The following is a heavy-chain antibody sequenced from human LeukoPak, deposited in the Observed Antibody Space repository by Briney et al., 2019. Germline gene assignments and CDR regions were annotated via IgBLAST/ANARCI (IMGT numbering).Heavy chain of an antibody. CDR3: ARVNGIAVAGIPPSGMDV. V-gene: IGHV1-2*02. CDR1: GYTFTGYY. D-gene: IGHD6-19*01. Sequence: ASVKVSCKASGYTFTGYYMHWVRQAPGQGLEWMGWINPNSGGTNYAQKFQGRVTTTRDTSISTAYMELSRLRSDDTAVYYCARVNGIAVAGIPPSGMDVWGQGTTVTVSS. CDR2: INPNSGGT. J-gene: IGHJ6*02.